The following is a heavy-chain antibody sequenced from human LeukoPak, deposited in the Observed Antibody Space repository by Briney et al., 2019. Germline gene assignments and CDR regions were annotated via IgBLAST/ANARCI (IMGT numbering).Heavy chain of an antibody. CDR3: ARGGYYGSGNDFRFDP. V-gene: IGHV4-59*01. Sequence: SETLSLTCTVSGGSISSYYWSWIRQPPGKGLEWIGFVHYSGSTHYNPSLKSRVTISVDTSKNQFSLKLSSVTAADTAVYYCARGGYYGSGNDFRFDPWGQGTLVTVSS. CDR2: VHYSGST. D-gene: IGHD3-10*01. CDR1: GGSISSYY. J-gene: IGHJ5*02.